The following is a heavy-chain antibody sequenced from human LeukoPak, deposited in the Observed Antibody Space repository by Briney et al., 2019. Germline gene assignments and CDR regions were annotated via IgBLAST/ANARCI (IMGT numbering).Heavy chain of an antibody. CDR2: IYYSGNT. J-gene: IGHJ3*02. CDR1: GGSISNFH. D-gene: IGHD1-1*01. CDR3: ASPGTTGTTTAFDI. Sequence: SETLSLTCTVSGGSISNFHWSWIRQPPGKGLEWIGYIYYSGNTNYNPSLKSRVTISVDTSKNQISLKLSSVTAADTAVYYCASPGTTGTTTAFDIWGQGTVVTVSS. V-gene: IGHV4-59*08.